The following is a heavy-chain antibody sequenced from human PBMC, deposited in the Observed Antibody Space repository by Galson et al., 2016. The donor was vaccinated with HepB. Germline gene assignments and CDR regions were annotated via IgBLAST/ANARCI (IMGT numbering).Heavy chain of an antibody. CDR2: ISGDGGSA. V-gene: IGHV3-23*01. J-gene: IGHJ4*02. D-gene: IGHD6-19*01. Sequence: SLRHSCAASGFTFGRHAMSWVRQAPGKGLEWVSAISGDGGSAYYAGYVHGRFTSTRDRSTNTMYLQMNSLRTDDPAVYYRARFTQEWLDRVYYFDYWGQGTLVTVSS. CDR3: ARFTQEWLDRVYYFDY. CDR1: GFTFGRHA.